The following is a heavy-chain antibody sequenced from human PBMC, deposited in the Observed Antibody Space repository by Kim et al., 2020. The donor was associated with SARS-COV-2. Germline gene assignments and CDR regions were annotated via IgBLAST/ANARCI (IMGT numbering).Heavy chain of an antibody. V-gene: IGHV3-21*01. CDR2: ISSSSSYI. J-gene: IGHJ4*02. D-gene: IGHD4-17*01. CDR1: GFTFSSYS. CDR3: ARELTDYVTLDY. Sequence: GGSLRLSCAASGFTFSSYSMNWVRQAPGKGLEWVSSISSSSSYIYYADSVKGRFTISRDNAKNSLYLQMNSLRAEDTAVYYCARELTDYVTLDYWGQGTLVTVSS.